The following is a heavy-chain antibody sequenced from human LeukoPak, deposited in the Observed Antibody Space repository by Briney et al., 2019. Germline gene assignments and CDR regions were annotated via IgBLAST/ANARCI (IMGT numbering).Heavy chain of an antibody. D-gene: IGHD3-10*01. J-gene: IGHJ4*02. CDR1: GYTFTSYY. Sequence: ASVKVSCKASGYTFTSYYMHWVRQAPGQGLEWMGIINPSGGSTSYAQKFQGRVTMTRDTSTSTVYMELSSLRSEDTAVYYCARDSIFLEKPHYYGSGSPNLYFDYRGQGTLVTVSS. CDR2: INPSGGST. CDR3: ARDSIFLEKPHYYGSGSPNLYFDY. V-gene: IGHV1-46*01.